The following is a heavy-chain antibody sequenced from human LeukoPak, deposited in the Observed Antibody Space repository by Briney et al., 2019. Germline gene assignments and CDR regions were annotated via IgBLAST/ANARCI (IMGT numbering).Heavy chain of an antibody. V-gene: IGHV1-2*02. D-gene: IGHD4-17*01. CDR3: VMYYGDYGEIDY. CDR2: INPNSGGT. J-gene: IGHJ4*02. CDR1: GYTFTGYY. Sequence: ASVKVSCKASGYTFTGYYMHWVRQAPGQGLEWMGWINPNSGGTNYAQKFQGRVTMTRDTSISTAYMGLSRLRFDDTAVYYCVMYYGDYGEIDYWGQGTLVTVSS.